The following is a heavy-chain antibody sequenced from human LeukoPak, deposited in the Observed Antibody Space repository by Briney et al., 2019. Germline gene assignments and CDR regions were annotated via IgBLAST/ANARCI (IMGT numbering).Heavy chain of an antibody. Sequence: SVKVSCKASGGTFSSYAISWVRQAPGQGLEWMGGIIPIFGTANYAQKFQGRVTITADESTSTAYMELSSLRSEDTAVYYCASSGLGGSGNYHRTWYNWFDPWGQGTLITVSS. CDR2: IIPIFGTA. V-gene: IGHV1-69*13. CDR3: ASSGLGGSGNYHRTWYNWFDP. D-gene: IGHD3-10*01. CDR1: GGTFSSYA. J-gene: IGHJ5*02.